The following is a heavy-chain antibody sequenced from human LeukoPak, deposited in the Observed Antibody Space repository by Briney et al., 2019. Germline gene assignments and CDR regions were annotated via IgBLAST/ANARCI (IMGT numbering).Heavy chain of an antibody. D-gene: IGHD6-13*01. Sequence: PGRSLRLSCTASGFTFGDYAMSWARQAPGKGLEWVGRIKTKTDGGATDYAAPVKGRFTISRDDSKNTLYLQMNSLKTEDTAVYYCTTSTGSWNKPYYWGQGTLVTVSS. J-gene: IGHJ4*02. CDR2: IKTKTDGGAT. CDR3: TTSTGSWNKPYY. CDR1: GFTFGDYA. V-gene: IGHV3-15*01.